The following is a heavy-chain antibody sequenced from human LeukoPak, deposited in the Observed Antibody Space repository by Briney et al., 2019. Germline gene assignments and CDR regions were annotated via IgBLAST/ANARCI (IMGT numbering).Heavy chain of an antibody. CDR1: GGSISSYY. CDR3: ARAPRSPRGAIPFDY. V-gene: IGHV4-59*01. J-gene: IGHJ4*02. CDR2: IYYSGST. D-gene: IGHD3-10*01. Sequence: SQSLSLTCTVAGGSISSYYWSWIRQPPGKGMEWSGYIYYSGSTNYNPSLKSRVTISVDTSKNQFSLKLSSVTAADTAVYYCARAPRSPRGAIPFDYWGQGTLVTVSS.